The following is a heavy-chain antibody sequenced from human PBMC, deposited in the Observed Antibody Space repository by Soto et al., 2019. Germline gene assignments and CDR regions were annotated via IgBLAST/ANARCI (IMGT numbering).Heavy chain of an antibody. CDR1: GGSISSGGYY. J-gene: IGHJ4*02. D-gene: IGHD4-4*01. V-gene: IGHV4-31*03. CDR3: ASSGIYSKTVEFDY. Sequence: PSETLSLTCTVSGGSISSGGYYWSWIRQHPGKGLEWIGYIYYSGSTYYNPSLKSRVTISVDTSKNQFSLKLSSVTAADTAVYYCASSGIYSKTVEFDYWGQGTLVTVSS. CDR2: IYYSGST.